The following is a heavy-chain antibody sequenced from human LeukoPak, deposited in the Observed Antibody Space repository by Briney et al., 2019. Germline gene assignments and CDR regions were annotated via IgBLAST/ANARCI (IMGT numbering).Heavy chain of an antibody. D-gene: IGHD1-14*01. CDR2: IKKDGSEI. CDR3: ANKLTSSRRFEH. CDR1: GFALSTYW. V-gene: IGHV3-7*01. J-gene: IGHJ5*02. Sequence: WGSLRLSWAAPGFALSTYWVSWGRQAPGEGVGGGANIKKDGSEIYYVDSVKGRFSISRDNSANTLFLEMNSLRPDDTAVYYCANKLTSSRRFEHWGQGTLVTVSS.